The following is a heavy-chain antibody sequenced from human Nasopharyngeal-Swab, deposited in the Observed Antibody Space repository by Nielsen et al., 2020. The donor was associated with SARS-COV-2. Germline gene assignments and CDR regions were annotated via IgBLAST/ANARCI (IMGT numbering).Heavy chain of an antibody. D-gene: IGHD5-18*01. CDR1: GLTFSDYY. V-gene: IGHV3-11*04. CDR3: ARDRRYSYARFGYYYGMDV. CDR2: ISSSGSTI. Sequence: GRSLRLSFAAPGLTFSDYYMSWIRKAQGKGLGWLSSISSSGSTIHYADSVKGRFTISRNQAKNSLYLQMNSLRDEDTAVYYCARDRRYSYARFGYYYGMDVWGQGTTVTVSS. J-gene: IGHJ6*02.